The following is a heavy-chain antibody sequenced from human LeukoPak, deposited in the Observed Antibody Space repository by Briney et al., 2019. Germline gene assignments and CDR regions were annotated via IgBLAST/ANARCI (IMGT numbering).Heavy chain of an antibody. J-gene: IGHJ4*02. CDR2: INANSGGT. CDR1: GYTFTGYY. CDR3: ARPPHILAGENFDY. Sequence: PSVKLSCKASGYTFTGYYTHWVRRAPGQGLEWMGRINANSGGTNYAQKFKGRVTMTRDTSISTSHMELNRLRSDDTAVYYWARPPHILAGENFDYWGQGTLVTVSS. V-gene: IGHV1-2*02. D-gene: IGHD3-9*01.